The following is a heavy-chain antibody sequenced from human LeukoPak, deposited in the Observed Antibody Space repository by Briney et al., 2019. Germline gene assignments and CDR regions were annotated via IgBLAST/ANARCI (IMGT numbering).Heavy chain of an antibody. CDR2: ISGSGGST. V-gene: IGHV3-23*01. J-gene: IGHJ6*02. Sequence: GGSLRLSCAASGFTFSSYAMSWVRQAPGKGLKWVSAISGSGGSTYYADSVKGRFTISRDNSKNTLYLQMNSLRAEDTAVYYCAKPEETSQGYYYYGMDVWGQGTTVTVSS. D-gene: IGHD6-6*01. CDR3: AKPEETSQGYYYYGMDV. CDR1: GFTFSSYA.